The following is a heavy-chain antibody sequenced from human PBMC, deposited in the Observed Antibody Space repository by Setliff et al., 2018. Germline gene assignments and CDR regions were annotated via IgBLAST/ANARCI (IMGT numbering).Heavy chain of an antibody. CDR2: IYPGDSDT. J-gene: IGHJ5*02. Sequence: GESLKISCKGSGYSFTSYWIAWVRQMPGKGLEWMGIIYPGDSDTRYSPSFEGQVTISADKSISTAYLQWSSLKAPDTAMYYCARQYYNFWSGYSPKKGWFDPWGQGTLVTVSS. D-gene: IGHD3-3*01. CDR1: GYSFTSYW. V-gene: IGHV5-51*01. CDR3: ARQYYNFWSGYSPKKGWFDP.